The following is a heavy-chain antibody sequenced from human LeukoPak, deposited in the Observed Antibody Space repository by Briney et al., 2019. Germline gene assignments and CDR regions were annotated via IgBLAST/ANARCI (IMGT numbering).Heavy chain of an antibody. Sequence: ASVKVSCKASAYTFTTSDINWVRQAAGQGLEWMGWMNPNSGHAGYAQRFQGRVTMTRNTSISTAYMELSSLRSDDTAVYYCARPSGLLDSHDAFDIWGQGTMVTVSS. CDR1: AYTFTTSD. CDR2: MNPNSGHA. D-gene: IGHD1-26*01. CDR3: ARPSGLLDSHDAFDI. V-gene: IGHV1-8*01. J-gene: IGHJ3*02.